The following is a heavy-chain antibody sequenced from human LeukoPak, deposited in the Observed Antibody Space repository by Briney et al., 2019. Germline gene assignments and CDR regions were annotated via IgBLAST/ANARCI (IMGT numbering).Heavy chain of an antibody. J-gene: IGHJ4*02. Sequence: SETLSLTCAVYGGSFSGYYWGWIRQPPGKVREWIGEINHIGSTNYNPSLKRRVTISVDTSKNQFSLKLSSVTAADAAVYYCEREVSMGGYFDYWGQGTLVTVSS. CDR2: INHIGST. CDR3: EREVSMGGYFDY. CDR1: GGSFSGYY. V-gene: IGHV4-34*01. D-gene: IGHD3-3*02.